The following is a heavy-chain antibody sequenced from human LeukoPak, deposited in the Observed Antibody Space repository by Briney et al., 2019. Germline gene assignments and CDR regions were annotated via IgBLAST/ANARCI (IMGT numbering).Heavy chain of an antibody. CDR3: ELDSYDSSPSHIWFDP. Sequence: GGSLRLSCVGSGFTFSTYNMNWFRQAPGKGLEWVSYINKAGDSIYYAHSVKGRFTISRDNAKNSLYLQMSSLRVEDTAVYYCELDSYDSSPSHIWFDPWGQGTLVTVSS. CDR2: INKAGDSI. V-gene: IGHV3-48*03. J-gene: IGHJ5*02. CDR1: GFTFSTYN. D-gene: IGHD3-22*01.